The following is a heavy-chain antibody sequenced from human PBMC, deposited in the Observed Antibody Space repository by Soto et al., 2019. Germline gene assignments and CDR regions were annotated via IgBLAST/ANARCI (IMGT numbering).Heavy chain of an antibody. D-gene: IGHD6-19*01. Sequence: QVQLVESGGGVVQPGRSLRLSCAASGFTFSSYSMHWVRQAPGKGLEWVAVISYDGSNKYYADSVKGRFTISRDNSKNTLYLQMSSLRAEDTAVYYCVKDGSSGWPYYYGMDVWGQGTTVTVSS. J-gene: IGHJ6*02. CDR1: GFTFSSYS. CDR2: ISYDGSNK. V-gene: IGHV3-30*18. CDR3: VKDGSSGWPYYYGMDV.